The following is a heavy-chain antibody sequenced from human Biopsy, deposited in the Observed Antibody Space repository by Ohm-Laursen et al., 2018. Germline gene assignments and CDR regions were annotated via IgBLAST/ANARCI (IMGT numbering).Heavy chain of an antibody. J-gene: IGHJ6*02. D-gene: IGHD1-26*01. CDR3: AIFEGYSDDNLDYEHYGMDV. CDR2: ISPSGGGT. Sequence: GASVTVSCKGSEFTFSRYDMHWVRQAPGRGLEWMGIISPSGGGTMDTQKFQDRLTMTRDTSTSTVHMELKSLKSEDTAVYYCAIFEGYSDDNLDYEHYGMDVWGQGTTVTVSS. V-gene: IGHV1-46*01. CDR1: EFTFSRYD.